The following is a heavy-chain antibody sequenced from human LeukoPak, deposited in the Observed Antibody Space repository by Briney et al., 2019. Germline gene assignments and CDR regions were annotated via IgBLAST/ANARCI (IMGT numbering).Heavy chain of an antibody. Sequence: PGGSLRLSCAASGFTFSSYGMHWVRQAPGKGLEWVAFIRYDGSNKYYADSVKGRFTISRDNSKNTLYLQMNSLRAEDTAVYYCEKDRASSWWYFDLWGRGTLVTVSS. V-gene: IGHV3-30*02. D-gene: IGHD1-26*01. CDR3: EKDRASSWWYFDL. J-gene: IGHJ2*01. CDR1: GFTFSSYG. CDR2: IRYDGSNK.